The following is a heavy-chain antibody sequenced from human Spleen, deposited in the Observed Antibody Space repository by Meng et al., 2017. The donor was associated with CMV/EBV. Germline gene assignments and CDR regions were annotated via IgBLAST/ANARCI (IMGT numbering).Heavy chain of an antibody. D-gene: IGHD5-12*01. Sequence: TFTSYGISWVRQVPGQGLEWMGWISGYNGNTNYAQKLQGRVTMTTDTSTGTAYMEVRSLRSDDTAIYYCARVSNVDTVTSAGFHYFDYWGQGTLVTVSS. V-gene: IGHV1-18*01. CDR2: ISGYNGNT. J-gene: IGHJ4*02. CDR1: TFTSYG. CDR3: ARVSNVDTVTSAGFHYFDY.